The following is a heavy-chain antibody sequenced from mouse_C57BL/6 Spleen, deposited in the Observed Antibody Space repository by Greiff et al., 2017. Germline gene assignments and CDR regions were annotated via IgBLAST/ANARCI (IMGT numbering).Heavy chain of an antibody. CDR2: ISYDGSN. J-gene: IGHJ4*01. D-gene: IGHD2-3*01. Sequence: EESGPGLVKPSQSLSLTCSVTGYSITSGYYWNWIRQFPGNKLEWMGYISYDGSNNYNPSLKNRISITRDTSKNQFFLKLNSVTTEDTATYYGARFYDGYAMDYWGQGTSVTVSS. V-gene: IGHV3-6*01. CDR3: ARFYDGYAMDY. CDR1: GYSITSGYY.